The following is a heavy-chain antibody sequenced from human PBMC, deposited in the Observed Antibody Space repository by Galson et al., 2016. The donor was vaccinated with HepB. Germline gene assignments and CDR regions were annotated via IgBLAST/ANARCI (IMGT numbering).Heavy chain of an antibody. CDR2: TRNKVNSYTT. CDR1: GFRFSEHY. J-gene: IGHJ3*02. CDR3: ARPSGKYSGGFDI. D-gene: IGHD2/OR15-2a*01. V-gene: IGHV3-72*01. Sequence: SLRLSCAASGFRFSEHYMDWVRQAPGKGLEWVGRTRNKVNSYTTEYAASVKGRFTILRDDSKNSLYLQMNSLKTEDTALYYCARPSGKYSGGFDIWGQGTMVTVSS.